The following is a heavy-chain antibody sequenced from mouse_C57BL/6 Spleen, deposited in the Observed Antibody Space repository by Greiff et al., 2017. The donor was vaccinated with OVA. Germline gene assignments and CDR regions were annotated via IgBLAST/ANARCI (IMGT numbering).Heavy chain of an antibody. CDR1: GYTFTSYW. Sequence: VQLQQPGAELVKPGASVKLSCKASGYTFTSYWMQWVKQRPGQGLEWIGEIDPSDSYTNYNQKFKGKATLTVDTSSSTAYMQLSSLTSEDSAVYYCARGYYYPLNYWGQGTTLTVSS. D-gene: IGHD1-1*01. V-gene: IGHV1-50*01. J-gene: IGHJ2*01. CDR3: ARGYYYPLNY. CDR2: IDPSDSYT.